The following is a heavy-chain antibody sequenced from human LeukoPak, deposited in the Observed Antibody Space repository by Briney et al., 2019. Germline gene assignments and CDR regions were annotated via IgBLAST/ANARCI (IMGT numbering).Heavy chain of an antibody. J-gene: IGHJ4*02. V-gene: IGHV3-7*01. CDR2: IREDGSEK. CDR3: ARDEVGGPLKY. Sequence: GGSLRLSCVGSAFTLSNYWMSWVRQAPGKGLEWVANIREDGSEKKYVDSVKGRFTISRDNAKNSLDLQMSSLRVEDTAMYYCARDEVGGPLKYWGQGTLVTVSS. CDR1: AFTLSNYW. D-gene: IGHD6-6*01.